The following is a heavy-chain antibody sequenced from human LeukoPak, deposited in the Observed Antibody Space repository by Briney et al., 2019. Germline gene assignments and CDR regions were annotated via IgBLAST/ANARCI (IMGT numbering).Heavy chain of an antibody. CDR2: VNSDGSST. V-gene: IGHV3-74*01. CDR1: GFAFSSYW. D-gene: IGHD4-17*01. J-gene: IGHJ4*02. CDR3: VSGDYGNY. Sequence: LPGGSLRLSCAASGFAFSSYWLHWVRHAPGKGLVWVSRVNSDGSSTNYADSVEGRFTVSRDNAKNTLFLQMNSLRVEDTALYYCVSGDYGNYWGQGTLVTVSS.